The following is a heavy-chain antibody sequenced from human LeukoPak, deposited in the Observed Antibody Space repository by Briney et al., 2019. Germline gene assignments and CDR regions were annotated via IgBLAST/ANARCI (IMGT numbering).Heavy chain of an antibody. CDR2: ISGSGGST. CDR3: AKGSGSSGWYYFDY. V-gene: IGHV3-23*01. CDR1: GFTFSSYA. Sequence: GGSLRLSCAASGFTFSSYAMSWVRQAPGKGLEWVSAISGSGGSTYYADSVKGRFTISRDNSKNTLYLQMNSLRAEDTAVYCCAKGSGSSGWYYFDYWGQGTLVTVSS. J-gene: IGHJ4*02. D-gene: IGHD6-19*01.